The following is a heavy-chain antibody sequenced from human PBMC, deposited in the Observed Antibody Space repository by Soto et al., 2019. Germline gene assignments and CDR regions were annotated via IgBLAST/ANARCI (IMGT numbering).Heavy chain of an antibody. V-gene: IGHV3-30*18. Sequence: GGSLRLSCEASGFSFRSYGLHWVRQAPGKGLEWVGLISYDGSNQFYADSVRGRFAISRDNSNNTLYLQMTSLRVEDTAVYYCAKDLFSGGSYPNWFDPWGHGTLVTVSS. D-gene: IGHD1-26*01. J-gene: IGHJ5*02. CDR2: ISYDGSNQ. CDR1: GFSFRSYG. CDR3: AKDLFSGGSYPNWFDP.